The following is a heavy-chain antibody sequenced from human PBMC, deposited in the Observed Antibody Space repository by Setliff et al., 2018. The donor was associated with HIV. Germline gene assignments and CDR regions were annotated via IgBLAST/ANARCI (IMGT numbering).Heavy chain of an antibody. Sequence: GESLKISCAASGFSFSTYVMHWVRQAPGKGLEWVALIRNDGRDKYYGDSVRGRFTISRDNSKNTLYFQMDSLSDEDTAVYYCAKDRYCSGGSCNSGNAFDIWGQGTMVTVSS. CDR1: GFSFSTYV. V-gene: IGHV3-30*02. J-gene: IGHJ3*02. CDR2: IRNDGRDK. CDR3: AKDRYCSGGSCNSGNAFDI. D-gene: IGHD2-15*01.